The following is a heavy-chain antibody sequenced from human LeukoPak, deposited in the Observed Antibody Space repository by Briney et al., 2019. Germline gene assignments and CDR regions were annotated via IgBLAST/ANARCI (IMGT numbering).Heavy chain of an antibody. CDR3: AKVFGAAAYNWFDP. CDR2: IYSGGST. J-gene: IGHJ5*02. D-gene: IGHD6-13*01. CDR1: GFTVSSNY. Sequence: PGGSLRLSCAASGFTVSSNYMSWVRQAPGKGLEWVSVIYSGGSTYYADSVKGRFTISRDNSKNTLYLQMNSLRAEDTAVYYCAKVFGAAAYNWFDPWGQGTLVTVSS. V-gene: IGHV3-53*01.